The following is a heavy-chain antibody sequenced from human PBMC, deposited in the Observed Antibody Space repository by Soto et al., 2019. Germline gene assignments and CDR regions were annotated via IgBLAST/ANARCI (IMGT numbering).Heavy chain of an antibody. CDR1: GFSLSTGGMG. D-gene: IGHD2-21*02. Sequence: QITLKESGPTLVKPTQTLTLTCTFSGFSLSTGGMGVGWIRQPPGKALEWLALIYWDDAKRYSPSLKSRLTIAKDTSKNQVVLTMTNMDPVDTATYYCVHSRCGGDCLQSYSSHYYYGMDVWGQGNTVTVSS. CDR2: IYWDDAK. J-gene: IGHJ6*02. CDR3: VHSRCGGDCLQSYSSHYYYGMDV. V-gene: IGHV2-5*02.